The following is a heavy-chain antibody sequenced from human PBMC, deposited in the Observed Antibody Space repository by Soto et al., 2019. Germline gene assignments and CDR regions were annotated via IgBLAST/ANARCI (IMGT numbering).Heavy chain of an antibody. CDR1: GFTFSNYG. V-gene: IGHV3-30-3*01. D-gene: IGHD4-17*01. J-gene: IGHJ1*01. CDR3: ARGGYGDSHAEYFQH. CDR2: ISYDGSSK. Sequence: QVQLVESGGGVVQPGRSLRLSCAASGFTFSNYGMHWVRQAPGKGLEWGALISYDGSSKDYADSVKGRFTISRDNSKSTLYLQMKSLRGEETAVHYCARGGYGDSHAEYFQHWGQGTLVTVSS.